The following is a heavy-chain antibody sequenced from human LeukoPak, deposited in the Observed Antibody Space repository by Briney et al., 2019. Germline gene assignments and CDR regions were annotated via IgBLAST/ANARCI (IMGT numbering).Heavy chain of an antibody. V-gene: IGHV3-9*01. Sequence: GRSLRLSCAASGFTFDDYAMRWVRQAPGKGLEWVSGISWNSGSIGYADSVKGRFTISRDNAKNSLYLQMNSLRAEDTALYYCAKDYSSGWYGGRFDYWGQGTLVTVSS. D-gene: IGHD6-19*01. CDR1: GFTFDDYA. CDR3: AKDYSSGWYGGRFDY. J-gene: IGHJ4*02. CDR2: ISWNSGSI.